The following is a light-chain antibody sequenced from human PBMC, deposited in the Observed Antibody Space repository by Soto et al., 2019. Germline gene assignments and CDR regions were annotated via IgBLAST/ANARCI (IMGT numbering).Light chain of an antibody. J-gene: IGLJ1*01. V-gene: IGLV2-23*03. CDR3: SSYAGVTTFV. Sequence: QSVLTQSASVSGSPGQSITISCTGTSSDDGNYNLVSWYQQHPGKAPKLMIYEGTKRPSVVSTRFSGSKSGNTASLTISGLQAEDDADYYCSSYAGVTTFVFGPGSKVTVL. CDR1: SSDDGNYNL. CDR2: EGT.